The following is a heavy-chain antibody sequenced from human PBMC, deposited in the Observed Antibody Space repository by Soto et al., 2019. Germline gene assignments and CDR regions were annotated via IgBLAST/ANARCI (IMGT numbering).Heavy chain of an antibody. V-gene: IGHV1-18*01. D-gene: IGHD1-26*01. Sequence: ASVKVSCKTSGYTFINNGISWVRQAPGQGLEWMGWINCYNGNTKYAQMFQGRVTMTKDTSTSTVYMEMRSLRSDDKAVYYCARGGDYLDYWGQGTLVTVSS. CDR1: GYTFINNG. CDR3: ARGGDYLDY. CDR2: INCYNGNT. J-gene: IGHJ4*02.